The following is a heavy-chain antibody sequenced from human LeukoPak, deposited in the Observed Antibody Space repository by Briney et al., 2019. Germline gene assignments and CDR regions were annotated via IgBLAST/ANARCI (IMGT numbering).Heavy chain of an antibody. CDR3: ARDMTGEGADFDY. Sequence: GGSLRLSCAASGFTFSSYSMNWVRQAPGKGLEWVSSISSSSSYIYYADSVKGRFTISRDNAKNSLYLQMNSLRAEDTAVYYSARDMTGEGADFDYWGQGTLVTVSS. J-gene: IGHJ4*02. CDR2: ISSSSSYI. D-gene: IGHD7-27*01. CDR1: GFTFSSYS. V-gene: IGHV3-21*01.